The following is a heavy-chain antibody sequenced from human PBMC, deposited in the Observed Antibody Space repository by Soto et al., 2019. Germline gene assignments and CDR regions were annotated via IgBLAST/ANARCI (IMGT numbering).Heavy chain of an antibody. D-gene: IGHD2-15*01. CDR3: AKVPNQYCSGGSCYLVY. CDR1: GFTFSSYA. V-gene: IGHV3-23*01. Sequence: GGSLILSCAASGFTFSSYAMSWVRQAPGKGLEWVSAISGSGGSTYYADSVKGRFTISRDNSKNTLYLQMNSLRAEDTAVYYCAKVPNQYCSGGSCYLVYWGQGTLVTVSS. CDR2: ISGSGGST. J-gene: IGHJ4*02.